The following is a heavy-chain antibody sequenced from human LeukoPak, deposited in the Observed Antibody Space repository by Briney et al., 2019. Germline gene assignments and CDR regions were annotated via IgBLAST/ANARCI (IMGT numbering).Heavy chain of an antibody. Sequence: SETLSLTCTVPGGSISSYYWSWIRQPPGKGLEWIGYIYYSGSTNYNPSLKSRVTISVDTSKNQFSLKLSSVTAADTAVYYCARPQDYGDGAFDIWGQGTMVTVSS. CDR1: GGSISSYY. V-gene: IGHV4-59*08. D-gene: IGHD4-17*01. J-gene: IGHJ3*02. CDR3: ARPQDYGDGAFDI. CDR2: IYYSGST.